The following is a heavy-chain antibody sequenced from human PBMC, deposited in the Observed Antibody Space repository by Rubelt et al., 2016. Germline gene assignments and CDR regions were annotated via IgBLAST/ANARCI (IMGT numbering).Heavy chain of an antibody. D-gene: IGHD2-2*01. V-gene: IGHV6-1*01. CDR1: GDSVSTNSAA. CDR2: TYYRSKWYN. J-gene: IGHJ4*02. CDR3: ARLDTINDY. Sequence: QVQLQQSGPGLVKPSQTLSLTCAISGDSVSTNSAAWTCIRQSPSRGLQCLGRTYYRSKWYNDYAVSVKSRITINPDTSKNQFSLQLNSVTPEDTAVHYCARLDTINDYWGQGTLVTVSS.